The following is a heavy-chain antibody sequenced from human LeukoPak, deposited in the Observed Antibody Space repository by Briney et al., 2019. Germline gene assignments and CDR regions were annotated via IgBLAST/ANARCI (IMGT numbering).Heavy chain of an antibody. CDR1: GGSISSSNYY. CDR3: ARAMRITIFKGGFDP. Sequence: SETLSLTCHASGGSISSSNYYWGWIRQPPGKGLEWIGNVYYSGSASFNPSLKSRVTISVDTSKNQFSLKLSSVTAADTAVYYCARAMRITIFKGGFDPWGQGALVTVSS. D-gene: IGHD3-3*01. V-gene: IGHV4-39*07. J-gene: IGHJ5*02. CDR2: VYYSGSA.